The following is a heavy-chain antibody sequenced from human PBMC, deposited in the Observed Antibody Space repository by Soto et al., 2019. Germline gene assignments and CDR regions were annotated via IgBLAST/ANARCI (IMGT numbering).Heavy chain of an antibody. V-gene: IGHV3-33*01. D-gene: IGHD1-1*01. Sequence: QVLLVETGGGVVQPGRSLRLSCAASGFTFRTFGMHWVRQAPGKGPEWLSVIWNDGSKKFYADSVRGRFTISRDNSNNTLYLQMDSLRPEDTAGYYCGTGNQDFFDYWGQGTLVIVSS. J-gene: IGHJ4*02. CDR1: GFTFRTFG. CDR2: IWNDGSKK. CDR3: GTGNQDFFDY.